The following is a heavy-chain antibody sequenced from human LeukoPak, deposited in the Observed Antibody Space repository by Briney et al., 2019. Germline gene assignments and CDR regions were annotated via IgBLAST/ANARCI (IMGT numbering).Heavy chain of an antibody. D-gene: IGHD1-26*01. CDR2: ISGSGGST. Sequence: GGSLRLSCAASGFTFSSYAMSWVRQAPGKGLEWVSAISGSGGSTYYADSVKGRFTISRDNSKNTLYLQMNSLRAEDTTVYYCAKGIVGATLEPFDYWGQGTLVTVSS. V-gene: IGHV3-23*01. J-gene: IGHJ4*02. CDR1: GFTFSSYA. CDR3: AKGIVGATLEPFDY.